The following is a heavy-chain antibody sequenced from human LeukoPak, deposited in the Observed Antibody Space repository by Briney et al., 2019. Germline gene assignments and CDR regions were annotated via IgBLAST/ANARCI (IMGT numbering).Heavy chain of an antibody. J-gene: IGHJ6*02. CDR1: GFTFSSYA. CDR3: ARDRRYCSSTSCYTRGYYYYGMTS. CDR2: ISYDGSNK. Sequence: GGSLRLSCAASGFTFSSYAMHWVRQAPGKGLEWVAVISYDGSNKYYADSVKGRFTISRDNSKNTLYLQMNSLRAENTAVYYCARDRRYCSSTSCYTRGYYYYGMTSGAKGPRSPSP. D-gene: IGHD2-2*02. V-gene: IGHV3-30-3*01.